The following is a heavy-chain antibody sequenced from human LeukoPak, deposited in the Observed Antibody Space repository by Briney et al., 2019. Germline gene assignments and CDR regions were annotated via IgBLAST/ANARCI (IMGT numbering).Heavy chain of an antibody. CDR1: GFTFSSYA. V-gene: IGHV3-30-3*01. CDR3: ARDGRRCSGGSCYSPTKFDY. J-gene: IGHJ4*02. CDR2: ISYDGSNK. Sequence: PGGSLRLSCAASGFTFSSYAMHWVRQAPGKGLEWVTVISYDGSNKYYADSVKGRFTISRDSSKNTLYLQMNSLRAEDTAVYYCARDGRRCSGGSCYSPTKFDYWGQGTLVTVSS. D-gene: IGHD2-15*01.